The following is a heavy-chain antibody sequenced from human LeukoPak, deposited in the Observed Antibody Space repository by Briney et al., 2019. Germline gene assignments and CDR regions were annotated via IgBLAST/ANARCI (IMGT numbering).Heavy chain of an antibody. CDR2: IIPILGIA. D-gene: IGHD3-10*01. CDR3: ARDRPGGSGNIEGDY. J-gene: IGHJ4*02. Sequence: PVKVSCKASGGTFSSYAISWVRQAPGQGLEWMGRIIPILGIANYAQKFQGRVTITADKSTSTAYMELSSLRSEDTAVYYCARDRPGGSGNIEGDYWGQGTLVTVSS. CDR1: GGTFSSYA. V-gene: IGHV1-69*04.